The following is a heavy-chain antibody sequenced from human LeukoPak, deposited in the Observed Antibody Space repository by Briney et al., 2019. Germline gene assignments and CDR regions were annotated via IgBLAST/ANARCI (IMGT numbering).Heavy chain of an antibody. CDR1: GFTFSDYY. V-gene: IGHV3-11*04. CDR2: ISYSGTTI. J-gene: IGHJ6*03. Sequence: GGSLRLSCAASGFTFSDYYMSWIRQAPGKGLEWVSYISYSGTTIYYADSVKGRFTISRDNAKNSLYLQMNSLRAEDTAVYYCARRGGLGEYCSGGSCYQDYYYYYYMDVWGKGTTVTISS. CDR3: ARRGGLGEYCSGGSCYQDYYYYYYMDV. D-gene: IGHD2-15*01.